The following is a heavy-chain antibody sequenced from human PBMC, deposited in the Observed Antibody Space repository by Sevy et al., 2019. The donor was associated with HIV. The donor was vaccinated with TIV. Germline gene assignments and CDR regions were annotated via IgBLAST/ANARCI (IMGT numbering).Heavy chain of an antibody. J-gene: IGHJ4*02. CDR1: GFTFSNYV. V-gene: IGHV3-30-3*01. D-gene: IGHD1-26*01. CDR3: AREGSASGRPYFDY. Sequence: GGSLRLSCAASGFTFSNYVIHWVRQAPGKGLEWMAVISYDGSNKYYADSVKGRFTISRDNSKNTLYLQMNSLRAEDTAVYYCAREGSASGRPYFDYWGQGTLVTVSS. CDR2: ISYDGSNK.